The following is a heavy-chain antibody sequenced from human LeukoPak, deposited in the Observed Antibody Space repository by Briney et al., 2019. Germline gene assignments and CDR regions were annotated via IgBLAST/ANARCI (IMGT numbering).Heavy chain of an antibody. J-gene: IGHJ4*02. CDR2: IIPIFGTA. CDR1: GGTFSSYA. D-gene: IGHD1-26*01. V-gene: IGHV1-69*05. Sequence: SVKVSCKASGGTFSSYAISWVRQAPGQGLEWMGGIIPIFGTANYAQKFQGRVTITTDESTSTAYMELSSLRSEGTAVYYCAREDTKVGATTFDYWGQGTLVTVSS. CDR3: AREDTKVGATTFDY.